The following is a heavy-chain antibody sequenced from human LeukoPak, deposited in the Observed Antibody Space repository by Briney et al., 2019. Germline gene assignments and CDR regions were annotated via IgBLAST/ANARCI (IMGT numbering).Heavy chain of an antibody. CDR1: GYTFTSYD. CDR3: ARARTPHYYYGSGSYYAY. CDR2: MNPNSGNT. D-gene: IGHD3-10*01. V-gene: IGHV1-8*01. Sequence: ASVKVSCKASGYTFTSYDINWVRQATGQGLEWMGWMNPNSGNTGYAQKFQGRVTMTRNTSISTAYMELSSLRSEDTAVYYCARARTPHYYYGSGSYYAYWGQGTLVTVSS. J-gene: IGHJ4*02.